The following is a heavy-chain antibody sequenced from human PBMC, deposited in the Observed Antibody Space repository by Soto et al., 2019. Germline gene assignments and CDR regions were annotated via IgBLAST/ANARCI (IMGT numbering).Heavy chain of an antibody. V-gene: IGHV3-23*01. Sequence: PGGSLRLSCAASGFTFCSYAMSWVRQAPGKGLEWVSAISGSGGSTYYADSVKGRFTISRDNSKNTLYLQMNSLRAEDTAVYYCARDSDIVLVPAATNPPFDYWGQGTLVTVSS. CDR3: ARDSDIVLVPAATNPPFDY. CDR1: GFTFCSYA. D-gene: IGHD2-2*01. CDR2: ISGSGGST. J-gene: IGHJ4*02.